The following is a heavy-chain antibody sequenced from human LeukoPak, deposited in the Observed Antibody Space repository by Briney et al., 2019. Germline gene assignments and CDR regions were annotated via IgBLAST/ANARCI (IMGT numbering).Heavy chain of an antibody. J-gene: IGHJ4*02. CDR1: GGSISSGGYY. D-gene: IGHD5-18*01. CDR3: ARGDTWFDY. V-gene: IGHV4-31*03. CDR2: IYYSGST. Sequence: SETLSLTCTISGGSISSGGYYWSWIRQHPEKGLEWIGYIYYSGSTYCNPSLKSRVTISVDTSKNQFSLRLNSVTAADTAVYYCARGDTWFDYWGQGTLVTVSS.